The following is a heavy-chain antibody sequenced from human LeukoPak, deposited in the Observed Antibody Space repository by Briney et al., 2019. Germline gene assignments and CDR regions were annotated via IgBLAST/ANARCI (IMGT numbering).Heavy chain of an antibody. CDR2: INHSGST. D-gene: IGHD4-17*01. CDR3: ARDADYGDYVFDY. CDR1: GGSISSYY. J-gene: IGHJ4*02. V-gene: IGHV4-34*01. Sequence: SETLSLTCTVSGGSISSYYWSWIRQPPGKGLEWIGEINHSGSTNYNPSLKSRVTISVDTSKNQFSLKLSSVTAADTAVYYCARDADYGDYVFDYWGQGTLVTVSS.